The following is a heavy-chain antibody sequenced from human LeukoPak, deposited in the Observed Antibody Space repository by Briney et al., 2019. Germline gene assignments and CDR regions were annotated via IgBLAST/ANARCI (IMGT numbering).Heavy chain of an antibody. CDR1: GFTFSSYG. Sequence: TGGSLRLSCAASGFTFSSYGMHWARQAPGKGLEWVAVISYDGSNKYYADSVKGRFTISRDNSKNTLYLQMNSLRAEDTAVYYCAKEMSIDGYPDYWGRGTLVTVSS. J-gene: IGHJ4*02. CDR2: ISYDGSNK. D-gene: IGHD5-24*01. CDR3: AKEMSIDGYPDY. V-gene: IGHV3-30*18.